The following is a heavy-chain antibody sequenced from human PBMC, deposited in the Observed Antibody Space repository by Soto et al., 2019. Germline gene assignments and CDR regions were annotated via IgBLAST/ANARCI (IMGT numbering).Heavy chain of an antibody. CDR2: IWYDGSNK. Sequence: LRLSCAASGFTFSSYGMHWVRQAPGKGLEWVAVIWYDGSNKYYADSVKGRFTISRDNSKNTLYLQMNSLRSEDTAVYYCARGFVVPRRYYDFWSGYPPQQYYYYGMDVWGQGTTVTVSS. V-gene: IGHV3-33*01. CDR3: ARGFVVPRRYYDFWSGYPPQQYYYYGMDV. D-gene: IGHD3-3*01. J-gene: IGHJ6*02. CDR1: GFTFSSYG.